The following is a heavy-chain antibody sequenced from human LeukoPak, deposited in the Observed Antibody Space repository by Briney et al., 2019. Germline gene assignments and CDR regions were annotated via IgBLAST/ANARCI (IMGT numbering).Heavy chain of an antibody. CDR2: IYYSGST. D-gene: IGHD6-19*01. Sequence: TSETLSLTCTVSGGSISSGGYYWSWIRQHPGKGLEWIGYIYYSGSTYYNPSLKSRVTISVDTSKNQFSLKLSSVTAADTAVYYCAKDEAVAGANWFDPWGQGTLVTVSS. CDR1: GGSISSGGYY. J-gene: IGHJ5*02. CDR3: AKDEAVAGANWFDP. V-gene: IGHV4-31*03.